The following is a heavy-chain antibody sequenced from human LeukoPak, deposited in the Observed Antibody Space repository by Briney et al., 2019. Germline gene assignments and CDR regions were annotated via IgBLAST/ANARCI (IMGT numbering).Heavy chain of an antibody. D-gene: IGHD6-13*01. CDR3: AKSIAAAHDAFDI. Sequence: ASVKVSCKASGGTFSSYAISWVRQAPGQGLEWMGGIIPIFGTANYAQKFQGRVTITTDESTSTAYMELSSLRSEDTAVYYCAKSIAAAHDAFDIWGQGTMVTVS. V-gene: IGHV1-69*05. CDR2: IIPIFGTA. CDR1: GGTFSSYA. J-gene: IGHJ3*02.